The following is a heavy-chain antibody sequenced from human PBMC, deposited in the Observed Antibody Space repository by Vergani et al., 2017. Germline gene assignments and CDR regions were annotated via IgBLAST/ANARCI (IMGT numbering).Heavy chain of an antibody. CDR1: GASIRSSNYY. CDR2: IYYSGSP. V-gene: IGHV4-39*01. D-gene: IGHD6-19*01. Sequence: QLQLQESGPGLVKPSATLSLTCSVSGASIRSSNYYWGWIRQPPGKGLEWIASIYYSGSPYYNPSLKSLVTISVDTSKNQFSLKLSSVTAADTAVYFCARHSTVEWLVKLGWIDPWGQGILVTVSS. J-gene: IGHJ5*02. CDR3: ARHSTVEWLVKLGWIDP.